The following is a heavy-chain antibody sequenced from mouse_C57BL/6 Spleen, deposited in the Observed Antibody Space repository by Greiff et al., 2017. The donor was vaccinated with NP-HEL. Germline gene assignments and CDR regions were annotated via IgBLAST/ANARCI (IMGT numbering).Heavy chain of an antibody. CDR3: ARGGRTTVVAPYYYAMDY. D-gene: IGHD1-1*01. J-gene: IGHJ4*01. Sequence: QVQLQQPGAELVKPGASVKLSCKASGYTFTSYWMHWVKQRPGQGLEWIGMIHPNSGSTNYNEKFKSKATLTVDKSSSTAYMQLSSLTSEDSAVYYCARGGRTTVVAPYYYAMDYWGQGTSVTVSS. V-gene: IGHV1-64*01. CDR1: GYTFTSYW. CDR2: IHPNSGST.